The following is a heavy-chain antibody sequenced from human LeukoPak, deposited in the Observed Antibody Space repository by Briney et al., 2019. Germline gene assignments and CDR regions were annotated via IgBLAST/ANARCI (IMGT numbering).Heavy chain of an antibody. D-gene: IGHD6-19*01. V-gene: IGHV3-30*02. J-gene: IGHJ4*02. Sequence: GGSLRLSCAASGFTFSSYGMHWVRQAPGKGLEWVAFIRYDGSNKYYADSVKGRFTISRDNSKNTLYLQMNSLRAEDTAVYYCAKDHGQWLLHFDYWGQGTLVTVSS. CDR1: GFTFSSYG. CDR2: IRYDGSNK. CDR3: AKDHGQWLLHFDY.